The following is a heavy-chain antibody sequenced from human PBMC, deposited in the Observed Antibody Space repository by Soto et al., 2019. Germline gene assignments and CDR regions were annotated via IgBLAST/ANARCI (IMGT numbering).Heavy chain of an antibody. CDR2: IYPGDSDS. CDR1: GYSFTSYW. V-gene: IGHV5-51*01. Sequence: GESLKISCKGSGYSFTSYWICWVRQMPGKGLEWMGIIYPGDSDSRYSPSFQGQVTISADKSISTAYLQWSSLKASDTAMYYCARLNVYYYDSSGYFDYWGQGTLVTVSS. CDR3: ARLNVYYYDSSGYFDY. D-gene: IGHD3-22*01. J-gene: IGHJ4*02.